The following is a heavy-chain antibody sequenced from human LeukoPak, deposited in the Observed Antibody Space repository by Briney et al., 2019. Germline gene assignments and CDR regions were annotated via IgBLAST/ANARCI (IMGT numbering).Heavy chain of an antibody. V-gene: IGHV3-21*01. Sequence: PGGSLGLSCAASGFTFSSYSMNWVRQAPGKGLEWVSSISSSSSYIYYADSVKGRFTISRDNAKNSLYLQMNSLRGEDTAVYYCARCTTGKTFGSLREIKKSREIDFWGQGTLVTVSS. D-gene: IGHD1-1*01. CDR1: GFTFSSYS. CDR3: ARCTTGKTFGSLREIKKSREIDF. J-gene: IGHJ4*02. CDR2: ISSSSSYI.